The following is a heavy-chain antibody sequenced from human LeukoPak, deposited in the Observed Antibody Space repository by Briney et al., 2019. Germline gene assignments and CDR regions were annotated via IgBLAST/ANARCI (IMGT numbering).Heavy chain of an antibody. V-gene: IGHV1-46*01. J-gene: IGHJ5*02. D-gene: IGHD1-26*01. CDR1: GGTFSSYA. Sequence: ASVKVSCKASGGTFSSYAISWVRQAPGQGLEWMGLINPTGGGTGYAQKFQGRVTMTRDMSTSTDYMELSSLRSEDTAIYYCARDNSVGDNAWWFDPWGQGTLGTVSS. CDR3: ARDNSVGDNAWWFDP. CDR2: INPTGGGT.